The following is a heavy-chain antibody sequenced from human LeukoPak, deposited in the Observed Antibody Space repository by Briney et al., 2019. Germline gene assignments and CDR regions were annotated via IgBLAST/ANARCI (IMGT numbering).Heavy chain of an antibody. CDR3: ARARYYDSSGYIGY. CDR2: ISSSGSII. D-gene: IGHD3-22*01. Sequence: GGSLRLSCAASGFTFSDYYMSWIRQAPGKRLEWVSYISSSGSIIYYADSVKGRFTISRDNAKNSLYLQMNSLRAEDTAVYYCARARYYDSSGYIGYWGQGTLVTVSS. CDR1: GFTFSDYY. J-gene: IGHJ4*02. V-gene: IGHV3-11*01.